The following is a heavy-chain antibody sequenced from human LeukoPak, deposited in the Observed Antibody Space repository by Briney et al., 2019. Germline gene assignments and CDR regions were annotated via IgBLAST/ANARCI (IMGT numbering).Heavy chain of an antibody. D-gene: IGHD5-18*01. Sequence: GGSLRLSCAASGFTVSSNYMSWVRQAPGKGLEWVAVISYDGSNEYYADSVKGRFTISRDNSKNTLYLQMNSLRAEDTAVYYCAREKNTAMAFFDYWGQGTLVTVSS. J-gene: IGHJ4*02. CDR1: GFTVSSNY. CDR3: AREKNTAMAFFDY. V-gene: IGHV3-30-3*01. CDR2: ISYDGSNE.